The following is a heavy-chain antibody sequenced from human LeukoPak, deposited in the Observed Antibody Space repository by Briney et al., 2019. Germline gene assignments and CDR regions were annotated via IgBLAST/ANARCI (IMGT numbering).Heavy chain of an antibody. D-gene: IGHD6-13*01. V-gene: IGHV3-23*01. Sequence: GGSLRLSCAASGFTFSSYAMNWVRQAPGKGLEWVSTCGTSGDTYYADSVRGRFTISRDNAKNTVYLQMSSLRAEDTAVYYCAQKTPGTHPFDYWGQGTLVTVSS. CDR2: CGTSGDT. CDR3: AQKTPGTHPFDY. J-gene: IGHJ4*02. CDR1: GFTFSSYA.